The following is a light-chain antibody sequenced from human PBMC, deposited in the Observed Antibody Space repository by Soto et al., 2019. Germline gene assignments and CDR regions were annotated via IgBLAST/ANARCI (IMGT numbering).Light chain of an antibody. CDR1: QVIGRS. CDR2: AAS. Sequence: AIEMTQSPSSVSGSIGDRVSITCRASQVIGRSFAWYQQKPGKAPKLLIYAASTLQSGVPSRFSGSGSGTDFTLTITSLQSEDFATYYCQQYFGYPFTFGPGTIV. J-gene: IGKJ3*01. V-gene: IGKV1-8*01. CDR3: QQYFGYPFT.